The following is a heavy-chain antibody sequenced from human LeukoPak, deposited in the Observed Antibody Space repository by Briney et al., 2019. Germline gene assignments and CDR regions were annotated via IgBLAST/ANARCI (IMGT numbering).Heavy chain of an antibody. Sequence: SETLSLTCTVSGGSISSYSWNWIRQSPGKGLEWIGRVYHSGSINYNPSLKSRVTISVDTSKNQFSLNLSSVTAADTAVYYCVSSYGDYVLDYWGQGTLVIVSS. CDR2: VYHSGSI. J-gene: IGHJ4*02. V-gene: IGHV4-59*01. D-gene: IGHD4-17*01. CDR3: VSSYGDYVLDY. CDR1: GGSISSYS.